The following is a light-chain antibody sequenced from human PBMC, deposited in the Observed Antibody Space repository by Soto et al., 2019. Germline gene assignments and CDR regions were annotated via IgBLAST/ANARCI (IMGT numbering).Light chain of an antibody. J-gene: IGLJ3*02. CDR1: SSNLGTGYD. Sequence: QSALTQPPSVSGAPGQTVSISCTGSSSNLGTGYDVHWYQQFPGRAPKLLIYADNKRPSGVPDRISGSKSGASASLAMAGLHAEDEANYYCQSYDVSLPAWVFGGGTHLTVL. V-gene: IGLV1-40*03. CDR2: ADN. CDR3: QSYDVSLPAWV.